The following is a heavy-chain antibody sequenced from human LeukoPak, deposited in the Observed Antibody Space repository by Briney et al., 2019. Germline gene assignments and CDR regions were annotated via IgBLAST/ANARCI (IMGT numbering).Heavy chain of an antibody. D-gene: IGHD3-22*01. V-gene: IGHV4-59*01. CDR1: GGSISSYY. Sequence: SETLSLTCTVSGGSISSYYWSWIRQPPGKGLEWIGYIYYSGSTNYNPSLKSRVTISVDTSKNQFSLKLSSVTAADTAVYYCASSWADDSSGYYYGGAFDIWGQGTMVTVSS. J-gene: IGHJ3*02. CDR2: IYYSGST. CDR3: ASSWADDSSGYYYGGAFDI.